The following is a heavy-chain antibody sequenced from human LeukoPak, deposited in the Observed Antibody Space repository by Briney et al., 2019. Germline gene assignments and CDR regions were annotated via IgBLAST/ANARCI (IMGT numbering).Heavy chain of an antibody. CDR2: INTDGTST. CDR1: GFTFSSYA. J-gene: IGHJ6*03. CDR3: ARGFGMDV. D-gene: IGHD3-16*01. V-gene: IGHV3-74*01. Sequence: GGSLRLSCAASGFTFSSYAMSWVRQAPGKGLVWVSRINTDGTSTNYADSVKGRFTISRDNAKNTLYLQMNSLRAEDTAVYYRARGFGMDVWGEGTTVTVSS.